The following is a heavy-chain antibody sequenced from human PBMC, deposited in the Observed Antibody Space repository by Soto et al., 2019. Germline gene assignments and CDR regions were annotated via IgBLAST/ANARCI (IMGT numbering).Heavy chain of an antibody. V-gene: IGHV3-30*18. J-gene: IGHJ4*02. CDR2: ISYDGSNK. D-gene: IGHD3-10*01. CDR1: GFTFSAHG. Sequence: QVQLVESGGGVVQPGRSLRLSCAGSGFTFSAHGMDWVRQAPGKGLEWVAVISYDGSNKYYADSVKGRFTISRDNSKNTLYLQMNSLRAEDTAVYYCAKDRMGAGVRGYFDYWGQGTLVTVSS. CDR3: AKDRMGAGVRGYFDY.